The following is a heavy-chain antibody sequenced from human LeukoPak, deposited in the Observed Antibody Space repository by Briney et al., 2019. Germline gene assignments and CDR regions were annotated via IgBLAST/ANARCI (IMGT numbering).Heavy chain of an antibody. J-gene: IGHJ4*02. Sequence: ASVKVSCKASGGTFSSYAISWVRQAPGQGLEWMGRIIPILGIANYAQKFQGRVTITADKPTSTAYMELSSLRSEDTAVYYCARDHGVYGSFFDYWGQGTLVTVSS. CDR3: ARDHGVYGSFFDY. CDR1: GGTFSSYA. CDR2: IIPILGIA. D-gene: IGHD3-10*01. V-gene: IGHV1-69*04.